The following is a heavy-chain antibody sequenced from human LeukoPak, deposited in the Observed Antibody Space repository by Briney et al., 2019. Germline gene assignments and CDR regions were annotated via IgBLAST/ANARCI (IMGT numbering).Heavy chain of an antibody. J-gene: IGHJ4*02. CDR3: ARELTDSSGWHGRFWDY. V-gene: IGHV3-30-3*01. Sequence: GGSLRLSCAASGFTFSSYATHWVRQAPGKGLEWVAVISYDGSNKYYADSVKGRFTISRDNSKNTLYLQMNSLRAEDTAVYYCARELTDSSGWHGRFWDYWGQGTLVTVSS. D-gene: IGHD6-19*01. CDR1: GFTFSSYA. CDR2: ISYDGSNK.